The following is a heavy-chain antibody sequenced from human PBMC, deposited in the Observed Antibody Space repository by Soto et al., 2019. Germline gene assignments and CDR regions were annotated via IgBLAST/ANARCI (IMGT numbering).Heavy chain of an antibody. CDR2: IKPDGSDK. D-gene: IGHD2-2*01. CDR3: ARIEWAAAPWSYAF. V-gene: IGHV3-7*01. Sequence: GGSLRLSCAASGFSCSSDWMSWVRQAPGKGLEWVANIKPDGSDKYYVDSVKGRFTISRDNAKNSLYLQMNSLRAEDTAVYYCARIEWAAAPWSYAFWGLGTLVTVSS. J-gene: IGHJ4*02. CDR1: GFSCSSDW.